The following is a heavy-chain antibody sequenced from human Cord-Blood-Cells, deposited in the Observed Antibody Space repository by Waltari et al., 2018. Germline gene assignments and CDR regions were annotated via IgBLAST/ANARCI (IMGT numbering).Heavy chain of an antibody. V-gene: IGHV3-43*01. Sequence: EVQLVESGGVVVQPGGSLRLSCAASGFTFDDYTMHWVRQAPGKGLECVSLISWDGGSTYYADSVKGRFTISRDNSKNSLYLQMNSLRTEDTALYYCAKENDYSNSLFDYWGQGTLVTVSS. CDR2: ISWDGGST. CDR1: GFTFDDYT. J-gene: IGHJ4*02. D-gene: IGHD4-4*01. CDR3: AKENDYSNSLFDY.